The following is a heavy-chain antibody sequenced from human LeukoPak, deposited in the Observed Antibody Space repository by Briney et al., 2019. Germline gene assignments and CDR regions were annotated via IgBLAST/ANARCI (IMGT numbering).Heavy chain of an antibody. D-gene: IGHD3-3*01. CDR2: ISWNSGSI. CDR1: GFTFDDYA. CDR3: AKDKDFDYYYGMDV. V-gene: IGHV3-9*01. Sequence: GGSLRLSCAASGFTFDDYAMHWVRQAPGKGLEWVSGISWNSGSIGYADSVKGRFTISRDNAKNSLYLQMNSLRAEDTALYYRAKDKDFDYYYGMDVWGQGTTVTVSS. J-gene: IGHJ6*02.